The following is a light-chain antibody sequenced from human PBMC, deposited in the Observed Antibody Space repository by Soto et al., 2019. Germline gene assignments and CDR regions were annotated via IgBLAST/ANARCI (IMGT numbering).Light chain of an antibody. CDR1: QNDIGNSDH. CDR2: GVT. Sequence: QSSLTQPTSGCGSAGQSITISCTGNQNDIGNSDHVSWYQQHPGRAPRLLIHGVTTRPSGISGRFSASKSGLTASLTISGLQPEDEADYYCSSFTPKRLNLIGPGT. J-gene: IGLJ1*01. CDR3: SSFTPKRLNL. V-gene: IGLV2-14*03.